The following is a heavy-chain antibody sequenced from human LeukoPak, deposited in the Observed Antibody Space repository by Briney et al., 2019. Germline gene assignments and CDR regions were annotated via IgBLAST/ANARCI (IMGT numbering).Heavy chain of an antibody. CDR3: ARDPDPYYHYGMDV. Sequence: ASVKVSCKASGYTFTSYYMHWVRQAPGQGLEWMGIINPSGGSTSYAQKFQGRVTMTTDTSTSTAYMELRSLRSDDTAVYYCARDPDPYYHYGMDVWGQGTTVTVSS. J-gene: IGHJ6*02. CDR2: INPSGGST. CDR1: GYTFTSYY. V-gene: IGHV1-46*01.